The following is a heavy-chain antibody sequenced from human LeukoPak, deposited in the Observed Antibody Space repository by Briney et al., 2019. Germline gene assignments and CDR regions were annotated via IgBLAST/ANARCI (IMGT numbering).Heavy chain of an antibody. V-gene: IGHV4-39*01. CDR1: GVSISSSYY. Sequence: SETLSLTCTVSGVSISSSYYWDWIRQPPGKGLEWIGSIYYSGSTYYNPSLKSRLTISVDTPKNQFSLKLSSVTATDAAVYYCARQIIGYCSGASCYSPVIDYWGQGTVVTVSS. CDR2: IYYSGST. D-gene: IGHD2-15*01. J-gene: IGHJ4*02. CDR3: ARQIIGYCSGASCYSPVIDY.